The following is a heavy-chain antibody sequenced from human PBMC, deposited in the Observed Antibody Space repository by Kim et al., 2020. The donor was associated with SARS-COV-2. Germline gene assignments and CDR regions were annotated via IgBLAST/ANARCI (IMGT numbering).Heavy chain of an antibody. J-gene: IGHJ2*01. CDR3: AKLPDTANKYSRSRLGLRYFDL. CDR2: ISGSGGST. V-gene: IGHV3-23*01. Sequence: GGSLRLSCAASGFTFSSYAMSWVRKAPGKGLEWVSAISGSGGSTYYADSVKGRFTISRDNSKNTLYLQMNSLRAEDTAVYYCAKLPDTANKYSRSRLGLRYFDLWGRGTLVTVSS. D-gene: IGHD6-6*01. CDR1: GFTFSSYA.